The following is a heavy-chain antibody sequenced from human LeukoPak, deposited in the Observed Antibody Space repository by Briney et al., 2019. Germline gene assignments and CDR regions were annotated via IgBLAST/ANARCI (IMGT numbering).Heavy chain of an antibody. CDR1: GGSISSSSYY. D-gene: IGHD6-13*01. J-gene: IGHJ3*02. V-gene: IGHV4-39*07. CDR3: ARVPYSSSWYAGGVGAFDI. CDR2: IYYSGST. Sequence: SETLSLTCTVSGGSISSSSYYWGWIRQPPGKGLEWIGSIYYSGSTYYNPSLKSRVTISVDTSKNQFSLKLSSVTAADTAVYYCARVPYSSSWYAGGVGAFDIWGQGTMVTVSS.